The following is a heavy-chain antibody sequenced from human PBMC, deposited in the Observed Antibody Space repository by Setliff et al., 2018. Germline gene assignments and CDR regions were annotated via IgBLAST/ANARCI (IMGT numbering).Heavy chain of an antibody. V-gene: IGHV3-21*04. CDR2: ISSSSSYI. J-gene: IGHJ5*02. Sequence: LRLSCAASGFTFSSYSMNWVRQAPGKGLEWVSSISSSSSYIYYADSVKGRFTISRDNSKNVLYLQMNSLKAEDTAIYYCAKYGSNWFGDIRWFDTWGQGTLVTVSS. CDR1: GFTFSSYS. CDR3: AKYGSNWFGDIRWFDT. D-gene: IGHD3-10*01.